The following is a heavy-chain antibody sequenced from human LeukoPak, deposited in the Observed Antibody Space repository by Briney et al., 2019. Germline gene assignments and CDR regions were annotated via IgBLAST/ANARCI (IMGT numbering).Heavy chain of an antibody. D-gene: IGHD3-3*01. Sequence: GGSLRLSCAASGFTFSSYSMNWVRQAPGKGLEWVSSISSSSSYIYYADAVKGRFTISRDNAKNSLYLQMNSLRAEDTAVYYCSRDTGSITIFGVTYYFDYWGQGTLVTVSS. V-gene: IGHV3-21*01. CDR2: ISSSSSYI. J-gene: IGHJ4*02. CDR3: SRDTGSITIFGVTYYFDY. CDR1: GFTFSSYS.